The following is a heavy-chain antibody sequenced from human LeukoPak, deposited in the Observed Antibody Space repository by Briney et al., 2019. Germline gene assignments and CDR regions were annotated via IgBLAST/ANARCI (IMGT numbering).Heavy chain of an antibody. CDR2: ISNTGGST. CDR1: GFSLNTYA. CDR3: AQQVGYCSSGSCYFTY. D-gene: IGHD2-15*01. Sequence: GGSLRLSCAASGFSLNTYAMSWVRQAPGKGLEWVSAISNTGGSTYYADSVKGRFTISRDKSKNTLSLQMNSLRAEDTAVYYCAQQVGYCSSGSCYFTYWGQGTLVTVSS. V-gene: IGHV3-23*01. J-gene: IGHJ1*01.